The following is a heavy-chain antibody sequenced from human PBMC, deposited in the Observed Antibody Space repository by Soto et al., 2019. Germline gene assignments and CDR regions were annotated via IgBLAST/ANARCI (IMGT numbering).Heavy chain of an antibody. CDR2: ISGSGGST. V-gene: IGHV3-23*01. J-gene: IGHJ3*02. CDR1: GFTFSSYA. CDR3: AKDYYGSGSYSRTFDI. Sequence: EVQLLESEGGLVQPGGSLRLSCAASGFTFSSYAMSWVRQAPGKGLEWVSAISGSGGSTYYADSVKGRFTISRDNSKNTLYLQMNSLRAEDTAVYYCAKDYYGSGSYSRTFDIWGQGTMVTVSS. D-gene: IGHD3-10*01.